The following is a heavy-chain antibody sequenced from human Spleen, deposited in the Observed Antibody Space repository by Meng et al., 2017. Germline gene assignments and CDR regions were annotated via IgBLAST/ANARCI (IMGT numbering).Heavy chain of an antibody. D-gene: IGHD4-11*01. Sequence: QVQLQEWGVGLLNPSETLSLTCVGSGGSLSDYYWSWIRQPPGKGLEWIGEINHSGSTNYNPSLESRATISVDTSQNNLSLKLSSVTAADSAVYYCARGPTTMAHDFDYWGQGTLVTVSS. CDR1: GGSLSDYY. J-gene: IGHJ4*02. CDR2: INHSGST. V-gene: IGHV4-34*01. CDR3: ARGPTTMAHDFDY.